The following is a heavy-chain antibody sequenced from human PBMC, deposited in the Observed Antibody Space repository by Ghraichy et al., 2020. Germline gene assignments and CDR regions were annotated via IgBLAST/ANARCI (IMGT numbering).Heavy chain of an antibody. V-gene: IGHV1-18*04. Sequence: ASVKVSCKASGYTFTSYGISWVRQAPGQGLEWMGWISAYNGNTNYAQKLQGRVTMTTDTSTSTAYMELRSLRSDDTAVYYCARDRPIVVVPAATVYYYYYGMDVWGQGTTVTVSS. CDR3: ARDRPIVVVPAATVYYYYYGMDV. D-gene: IGHD2-2*01. J-gene: IGHJ6*02. CDR2: ISAYNGNT. CDR1: GYTFTSYG.